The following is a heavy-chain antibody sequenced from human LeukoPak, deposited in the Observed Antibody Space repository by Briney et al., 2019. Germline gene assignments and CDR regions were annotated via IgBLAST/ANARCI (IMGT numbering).Heavy chain of an antibody. J-gene: IGHJ3*02. V-gene: IGHV3-21*01. Sequence: GGSLRLSCAASGFTFSSDSMNWVRQAPGKGLEWVSSISSSSSYIYYADSVKGRFTISRDNAKNSLYLQMNSLRAEDTAVYYCARVVTMIVVVTNDAFDIWGQGTMVTVSS. CDR1: GFTFSSDS. CDR2: ISSSSSYI. D-gene: IGHD3-22*01. CDR3: ARVVTMIVVVTNDAFDI.